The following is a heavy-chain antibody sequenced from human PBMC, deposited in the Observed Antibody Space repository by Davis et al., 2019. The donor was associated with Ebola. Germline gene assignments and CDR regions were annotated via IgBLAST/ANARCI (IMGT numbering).Heavy chain of an antibody. J-gene: IGHJ5*02. CDR3: ARTYYDFWSSYYNGNWFDP. Sequence: ASVKVSCKASGYTFTSYGISWVRQAPGQGLEWMGWISAYNGNTNYAQKLQGRVTMTTDTSTSTAYMELRSLRSDDTAVYYCARTYYDFWSSYYNGNWFDPWGQGTLVTVSS. CDR2: ISAYNGNT. CDR1: GYTFTSYG. D-gene: IGHD3-3*01. V-gene: IGHV1-18*01.